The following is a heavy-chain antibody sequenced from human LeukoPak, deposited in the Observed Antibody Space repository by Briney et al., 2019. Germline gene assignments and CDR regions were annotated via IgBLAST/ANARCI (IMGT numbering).Heavy chain of an antibody. D-gene: IGHD4-11*01. J-gene: IGHJ5*02. CDR2: IYSGGST. Sequence: PGGSLRLSCAASGFTVSSNYMSWVRQAPGKGLEWVSVIYSGGSTYYADSVKGRFTISRDNSKNTLYLQMNSLRAEDTAVYYCARDVTSNWFDPWGQGTLVTVSS. V-gene: IGHV3-66*01. CDR1: GFTVSSNY. CDR3: ARDVTSNWFDP.